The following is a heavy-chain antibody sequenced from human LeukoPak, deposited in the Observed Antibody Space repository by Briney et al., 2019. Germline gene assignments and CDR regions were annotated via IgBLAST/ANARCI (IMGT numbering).Heavy chain of an antibody. Sequence: GGSLRLSCAASGFTFSSYWMHWVRQAPGKGLVWVSRISTDGSSTNSADSVKGRLTISRDNAKNTLYLQMNSLRAEDTAVYYCAREYSSSSGRAFDIWGQGTMVTVSP. D-gene: IGHD6-6*01. CDR1: GFTFSSYW. CDR3: AREYSSSSGRAFDI. CDR2: ISTDGSST. J-gene: IGHJ3*02. V-gene: IGHV3-74*01.